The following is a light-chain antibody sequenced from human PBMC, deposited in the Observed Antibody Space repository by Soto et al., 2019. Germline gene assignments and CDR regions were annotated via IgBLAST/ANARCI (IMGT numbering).Light chain of an antibody. Sequence: DIQMTQSPSSLSASVGDRVTITCRTSQSISIYLNWYQQIPGKAPKLLIYASSNLHTGVPSRFSGSASGTDSTLTISSLQPEDSATYYCQQTYSNPRTFGQGTKVDIK. CDR1: QSISIY. CDR2: ASS. CDR3: QQTYSNPRT. V-gene: IGKV1-39*01. J-gene: IGKJ1*01.